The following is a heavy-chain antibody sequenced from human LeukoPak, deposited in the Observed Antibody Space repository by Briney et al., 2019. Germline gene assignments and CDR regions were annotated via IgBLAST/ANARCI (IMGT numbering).Heavy chain of an antibody. V-gene: IGHV4-39*01. Sequence: SETLSLTCAVSGGSISSSNYYWRWIRQPPGKGLEWIRSIYYSGSTYYNPSLKTRVTISVDTSKNQFSLKLSFVSAADTAVYYCARHPVLRYLGTWGQGTLVTVSS. CDR2: IYYSGST. J-gene: IGHJ4*02. CDR1: GGSISSSNYY. CDR3: ARHPVLRYLGT. D-gene: IGHD3-9*01.